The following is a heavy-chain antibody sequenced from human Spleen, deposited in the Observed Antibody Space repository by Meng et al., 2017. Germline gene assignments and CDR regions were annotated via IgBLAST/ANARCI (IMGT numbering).Heavy chain of an antibody. CDR1: GFTFSSYA. CDR3: TRYIVGATKYYYYGMDV. J-gene: IGHJ6*02. D-gene: IGHD1-26*01. V-gene: IGHV3-33*08. CDR2: IWYDGSNK. Sequence: GGSLRLSCAVSGFTFSSYAMHWVRQAPGKGLEWVAVIWYDGSNKYYADSVKGRFTISRDNSKNTAYLQMNSLKTEDTAVYYCTRYIVGATKYYYYGMDVWGQGTTVTVSS.